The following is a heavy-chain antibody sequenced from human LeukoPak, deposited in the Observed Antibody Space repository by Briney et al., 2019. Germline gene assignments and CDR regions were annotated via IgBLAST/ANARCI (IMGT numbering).Heavy chain of an antibody. V-gene: IGHV1-2*02. J-gene: IGHJ2*01. D-gene: IGHD7-27*01. CDR3: AIQPWGSGNNWYFDL. CDR1: GYTFIGYF. CDR2: INPNNGGT. Sequence: ASVKVSCKASGYTFIGYFLHWVRQAPGQGLEWMGWINPNNGGTNYAQRFQGRVTMTRDMSITTAYMELTGLRSDDTAVYYCAIQPWGSGNNWYFDLWGRGTLVTVSS.